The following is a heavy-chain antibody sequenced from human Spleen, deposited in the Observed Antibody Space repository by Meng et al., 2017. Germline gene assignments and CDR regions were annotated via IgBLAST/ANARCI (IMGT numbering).Heavy chain of an antibody. V-gene: IGHV4-34*01. CDR1: GGSFSDYY. D-gene: IGHD2-21*02. Sequence: SETLSLTCVVSGGSFSDYYWSWIRQPPGKGLEWIGEINHSGSTNYNPSLESRATISVDTSQNNLSLKLSSVTAADTAVYYCARAGVVVTAMSTRPGAFDIWGQGTMVTVSS. CDR2: INHSGST. J-gene: IGHJ3*02. CDR3: ARAGVVVTAMSTRPGAFDI.